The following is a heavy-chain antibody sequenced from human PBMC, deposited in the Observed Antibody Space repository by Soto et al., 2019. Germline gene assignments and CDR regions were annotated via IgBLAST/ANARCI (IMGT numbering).Heavy chain of an antibody. CDR1: GFSFSSYW. D-gene: IGHD5-18*01. J-gene: IGHJ4*02. CDR2: IKQDGSEK. Sequence: GGSLRLSCAASGFSFSSYWMSWVRQAPGKGLEWVANIKQDGSEKNYVDSVKGRFTIPRDNAKNSLYLQMDSLRAEDTAVYYCARDTYGKQLCDYWGQGPWVTASS. V-gene: IGHV3-7*01. CDR3: ARDTYGKQLCDY.